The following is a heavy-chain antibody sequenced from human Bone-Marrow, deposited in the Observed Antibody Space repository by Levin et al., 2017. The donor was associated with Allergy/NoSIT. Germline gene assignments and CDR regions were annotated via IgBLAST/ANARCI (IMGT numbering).Heavy chain of an antibody. D-gene: IGHD3-10*01. V-gene: IGHV3-11*05. CDR2: ISSSGSNT. Sequence: GGSLRLSCAAPGFTCSDNNMSWIRQAPGKGLEWVAFISSSGSNTNFADSVKGRFTISRDNAKNSLFLQMNSLRAEDTAVYFCARGALLVRGIPYDYWGQGTRVTVSS. J-gene: IGHJ4*02. CDR3: ARGALLVRGIPYDY. CDR1: GFTCSDNN.